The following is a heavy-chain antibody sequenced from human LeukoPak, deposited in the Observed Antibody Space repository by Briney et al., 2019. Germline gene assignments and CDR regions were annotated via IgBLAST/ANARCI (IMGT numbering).Heavy chain of an antibody. CDR2: IYYSGST. D-gene: IGHD3-9*01. CDR1: GGSISSSSYY. V-gene: IGHV4-39*01. J-gene: IGHJ5*02. CDR3: ARCSRLRYFDWPEGVLWFDP. Sequence: PSETLSLACTVSGGSISSSSYYWGWIRQPPGKGLEWIGSIYYSGSTYYNPSLKSRVTISVDTSKNQFSLKLSSVTAADTAVYYCARCSRLRYFDWPEGVLWFDPWGQGTLVTVSS.